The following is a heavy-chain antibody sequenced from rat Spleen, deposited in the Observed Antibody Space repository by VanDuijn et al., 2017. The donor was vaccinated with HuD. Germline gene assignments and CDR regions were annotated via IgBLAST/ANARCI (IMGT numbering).Heavy chain of an antibody. V-gene: IGHV5-20*01. Sequence: EVQLVESGGGLVQPGRSLKLSCVASGFTFSDYAMAWVRQAPKKGLEWVATISSGGGGTYYPDSVKGRFTISRDNAKSTLYLQMDSLRSEDTASYYCTRDRILRSTGFDYWGQGVMVTVSS. D-gene: IGHD4-6*01. CDR1: GFTFSDYA. J-gene: IGHJ2*01. CDR3: TRDRILRSTGFDY. CDR2: ISSGGGGT.